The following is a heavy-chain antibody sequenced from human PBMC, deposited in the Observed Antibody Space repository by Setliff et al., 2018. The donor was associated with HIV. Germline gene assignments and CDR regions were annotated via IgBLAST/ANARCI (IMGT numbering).Heavy chain of an antibody. CDR1: GGSVGSGSYY. CDR3: ARDPPGYGDSNDY. Sequence: SENLSLTCTVSGGSVGSGSYYWSWILQSPGKGLEWIGYIYYSGSTTYNPTLKSRVTMSIDTSKNQFSMKVRSVSAADTAVYYCARDPPGYGDSNDYWGQGMLVTVSS. V-gene: IGHV4-61*01. D-gene: IGHD4-17*01. CDR2: IYYSGST. J-gene: IGHJ4*02.